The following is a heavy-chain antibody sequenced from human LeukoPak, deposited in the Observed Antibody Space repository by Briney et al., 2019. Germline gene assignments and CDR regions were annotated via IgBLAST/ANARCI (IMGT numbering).Heavy chain of an antibody. Sequence: GGSLRLSCAASGFTFSSYAMSWVRQAPGKGLEWVSAISGSGGSTYYADSVKGRFTISRDNSKNTLYLQMNSLRAEDTAVYYCAKDSYGEGDYDYVWGSYHYRYFDYWGQGTLVTVSS. V-gene: IGHV3-23*01. CDR2: ISGSGGST. CDR3: AKDSYGEGDYDYVWGSYHYRYFDY. CDR1: GFTFSSYA. D-gene: IGHD3-16*02. J-gene: IGHJ4*02.